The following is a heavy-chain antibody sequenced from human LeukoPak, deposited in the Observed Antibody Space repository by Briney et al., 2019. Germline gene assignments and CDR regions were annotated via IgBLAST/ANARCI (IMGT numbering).Heavy chain of an antibody. CDR1: GGSISSYY. CDR2: IYYSGST. CDR3: ARLGHDAFDI. Sequence: PSETLSLTCTVSGGSISSYYWSWIRQPPGKGLEWIGYIYYSGSTNYNPSLKRRATIAVDTSNNHLSLKLSSVAAADTAVYYCARLGHDAFDIWGQGTMVTVSS. V-gene: IGHV4-59*01. J-gene: IGHJ3*02.